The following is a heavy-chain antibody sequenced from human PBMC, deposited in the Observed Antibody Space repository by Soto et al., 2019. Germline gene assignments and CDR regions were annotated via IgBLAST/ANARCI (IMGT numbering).Heavy chain of an antibody. V-gene: IGHV3-53*04. CDR2: IYGGGST. Sequence: EVQLVESGGGLVQPGGSLRLSCAASGFSVSSNYMSWVRQAPGKGLEWISIIYGGGSTYYADSVKGRFTISRHNSENTLYLQMNSLRPEDTAVYYCAREIPQAWGSWGQGPLVTVSS. CDR1: GFSVSSNY. D-gene: IGHD3-16*01. CDR3: AREIPQAWGS. J-gene: IGHJ5*02.